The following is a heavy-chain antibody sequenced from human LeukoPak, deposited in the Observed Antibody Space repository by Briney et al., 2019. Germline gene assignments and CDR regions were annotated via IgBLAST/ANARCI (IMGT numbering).Heavy chain of an antibody. Sequence: GTSLRLSCAASGFTFISYGMHWVRQAPGKGLDWVAVIWYDGGYKYYAGSVKGRFTISRDNSKNTLYLQMNSLRAEDTAVYHCAKVVQYTAATGTGLDYWGQGTLVTVSS. CDR1: GFTFISYG. CDR2: IWYDGGYK. V-gene: IGHV3-33*06. CDR3: AKVVQYTAATGTGLDY. D-gene: IGHD6-13*01. J-gene: IGHJ4*02.